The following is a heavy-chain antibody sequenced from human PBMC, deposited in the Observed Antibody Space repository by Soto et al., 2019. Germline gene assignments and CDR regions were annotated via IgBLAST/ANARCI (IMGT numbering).Heavy chain of an antibody. D-gene: IGHD3-22*01. V-gene: IGHV1-46*01. CDR1: GYSFTNFH. Sequence: QVQLSQFGAEVKKPGASVKVSCKASGYSFTNFHIHWVRQAPGQGLEWMGMIDPSGGITRDAQRGQGRLTMPRAASTSSVYMGLRSLTSDDPAVYYCARDVLGHDNYETIGYYFDHWGQGTLVTVSS. CDR2: IDPSGGIT. CDR3: ARDVLGHDNYETIGYYFDH. J-gene: IGHJ4*02.